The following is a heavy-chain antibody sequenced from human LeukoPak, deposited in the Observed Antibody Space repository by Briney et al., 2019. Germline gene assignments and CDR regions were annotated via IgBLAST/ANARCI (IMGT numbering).Heavy chain of an antibody. Sequence: GGSLRLCCAASGFTFTDVYMSWIRQSPGKGLEWLAYISPNSADISYADSVKGRFTISRDNAKNSLYLQMNSLRVEDTGIYYCSRDPRSLDYWGQGALVTVSS. V-gene: IGHV3-11*01. CDR2: ISPNSADI. CDR3: SRDPRSLDY. CDR1: GFTFTDVY. J-gene: IGHJ4*02.